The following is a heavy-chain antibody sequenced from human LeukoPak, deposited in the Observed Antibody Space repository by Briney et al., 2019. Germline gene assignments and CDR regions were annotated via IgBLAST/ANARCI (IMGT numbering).Heavy chain of an antibody. V-gene: IGHV4-30-4*01. CDR2: IYYSGST. D-gene: IGHD5-18*01. CDR1: GGSISSGDYY. CDR3: ARVYSYGYYFDY. J-gene: IGHJ4*02. Sequence: PSQTLSLTCTVSGGSISSGDYYWSWIRQPPGKGLEWIGCIYYSGSTYYNPSLKSRVTISVDTSKNQFSLQLNSVTPEDTAVYYCARVYSYGYYFDYWGQGTLVTVSS.